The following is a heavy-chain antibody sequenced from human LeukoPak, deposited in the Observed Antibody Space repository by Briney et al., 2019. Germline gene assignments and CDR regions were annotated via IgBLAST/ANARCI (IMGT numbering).Heavy chain of an antibody. D-gene: IGHD3-22*01. CDR2: IIPIFGTA. J-gene: IGHJ4*02. Sequence: SVKVSCKASGGTFSSYAISWVRQAPGQGLEWMGRIIPIFGTANYAQKFQGRVTITTDESTSTAYMELSSLRSEDTAVYYCARSQYYDSSGYYDYWGQGTLVTVSS. CDR1: GGTFSSYA. CDR3: ARSQYYDSSGYYDY. V-gene: IGHV1-69*05.